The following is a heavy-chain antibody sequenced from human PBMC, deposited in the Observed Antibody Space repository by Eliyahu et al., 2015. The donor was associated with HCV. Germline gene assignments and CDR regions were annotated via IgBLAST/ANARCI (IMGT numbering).Heavy chain of an antibody. CDR1: GFXFXDSY. CDR3: ATRVNFEY. V-gene: IGHV3-11*01. CDR2: ISPSGDTI. D-gene: IGHD5-24*01. J-gene: IGHJ4*02. Sequence: QMYLVESGGGLVKXGGSXXLXXTATGFXFXDSYVSXIREAPGKGLEWISYISPSGDTIHYADSVSGRFTISRDNAKNSVFLQMNSLRAEDTAVYYCATRVNFEYWGQGTLVTVSS.